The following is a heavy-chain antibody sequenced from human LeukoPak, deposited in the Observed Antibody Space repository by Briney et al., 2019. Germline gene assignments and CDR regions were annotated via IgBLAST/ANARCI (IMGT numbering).Heavy chain of an antibody. V-gene: IGHV4-59*01. Sequence: PSETLSLTCTDPGGSLCSYNWSCIRQPPGKGLERIGYIYYSGSTNYNPSLKSRVTISVDTTKNQFSLKLSSVTAADTAVYYCARDRSLDYWGQGTLVTVSS. CDR3: ARDRSLDY. J-gene: IGHJ4*02. CDR1: GGSLCSYN. CDR2: IYYSGST. D-gene: IGHD1-26*01.